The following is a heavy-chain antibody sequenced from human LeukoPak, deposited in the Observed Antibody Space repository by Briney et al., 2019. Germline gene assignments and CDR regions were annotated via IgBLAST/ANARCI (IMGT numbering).Heavy chain of an antibody. D-gene: IGHD1-26*01. CDR3: ARSYSGSYGD. J-gene: IGHJ4*02. CDR1: GGSFSGYY. Sequence: PSETLSLTCAVYGGSFSGYYWSWIRQPPGKGLEWIGEINHSGSTNYNPSLKSRVTISVDTSKNQFSLKLSSVTAADTAVYYCARSYSGSYGDWGQGTLVTVSS. CDR2: INHSGST. V-gene: IGHV4-34*01.